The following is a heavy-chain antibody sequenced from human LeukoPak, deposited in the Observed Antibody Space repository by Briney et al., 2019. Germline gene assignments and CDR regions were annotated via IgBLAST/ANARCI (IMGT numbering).Heavy chain of an antibody. CDR2: ISGSGGST. CDR1: RFTFSSYA. Sequence: PGGSLRLSCAASRFTFSSYAMCWVRQAPGKGLEWVSAISGSGGSTYYADSVKGRFTISRDNSKNTLYLQMNSLRAEDTAVYYCANKKGRIAVAGFPFDYWGQGTLVTVSS. D-gene: IGHD6-19*01. CDR3: ANKKGRIAVAGFPFDY. J-gene: IGHJ4*02. V-gene: IGHV3-23*01.